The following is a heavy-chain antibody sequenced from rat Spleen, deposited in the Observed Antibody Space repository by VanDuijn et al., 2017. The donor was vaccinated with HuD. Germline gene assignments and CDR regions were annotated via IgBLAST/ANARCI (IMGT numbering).Heavy chain of an antibody. Sequence: QVQLKESGPGLVQPSQTLSLTCTVSGFSLTSNCLSWVRQPPGKGLEWIAAISSGGSTYYNAPLKSRLSISRDTSKSQVFLTVIGLQTEDTALFFCARWKYTTDWFAYWGQGTLVTVSS. D-gene: IGHD1-6*01. J-gene: IGHJ3*01. CDR3: ARWKYTTDWFAY. CDR2: ISSGGST. CDR1: GFSLTSNC. V-gene: IGHV2S12*01.